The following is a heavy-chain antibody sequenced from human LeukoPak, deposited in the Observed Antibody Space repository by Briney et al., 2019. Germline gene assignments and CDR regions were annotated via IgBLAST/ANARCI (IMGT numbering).Heavy chain of an antibody. V-gene: IGHV4-4*07. J-gene: IGHJ6*03. CDR3: ASDSGSSRNSYYYYYMDV. CDR2: IYTSGST. CDR1: GGSLSNYY. Sequence: PSETLSLTCTVSGGSLSNYYWSWLRQPAGKGLEGIGRIYTSGSTNYNPSLKSRVTISVDTSKNQFSLKLSSVTAADTAVYYCASDSGSSRNSYYYYYMDVWGKGTTVTVSS. D-gene: IGHD6-6*01.